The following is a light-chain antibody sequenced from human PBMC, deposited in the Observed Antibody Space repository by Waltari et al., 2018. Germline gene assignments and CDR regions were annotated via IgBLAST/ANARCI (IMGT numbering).Light chain of an antibody. Sequence: QSALTQPASVSGSPGQPITISCTGSSSDVGGYNYVSWYQQYAGKAPKLMIYDVSKRPSGVSNRFSGSKPGNTASLTISGLQAEDEADYYCSSYTSSSTWGFGGGTKLTVL. J-gene: IGLJ3*02. CDR3: SSYTSSSTWG. CDR1: SSDVGGYNY. CDR2: DVS. V-gene: IGLV2-14*01.